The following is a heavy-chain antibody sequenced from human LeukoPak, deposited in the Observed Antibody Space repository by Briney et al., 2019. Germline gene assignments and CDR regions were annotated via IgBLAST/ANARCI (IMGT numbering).Heavy chain of an antibody. CDR3: AKDVIREVGWSDY. J-gene: IGHJ4*02. CDR2: IRYDGSNK. D-gene: IGHD6-19*01. Sequence: PGGSLRLSCAASGFTFSSYGMHWVRQAPGKGLEWVAFIRYDGSNKYYADSVKGRFTISRDNSKNTLYLQMNSPRAEDTAVYYCAKDVIREVGWSDYWGQGTLVTVSS. V-gene: IGHV3-30*02. CDR1: GFTFSSYG.